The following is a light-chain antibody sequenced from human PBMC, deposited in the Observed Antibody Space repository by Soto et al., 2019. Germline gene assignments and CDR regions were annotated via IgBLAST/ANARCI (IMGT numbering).Light chain of an antibody. V-gene: IGKV3-11*01. CDR1: QSITNY. J-gene: IGKJ5*01. CDR3: QQRFNWQVT. CDR2: DAS. Sequence: EIVLTQSPFTLSLSPGDRDTISCRASQSITNYFAWYQQKPGQAPKLLIYDASNMATGIPARFSVSGSGTDFTLTISSLEPEDFAVYYCQQRFNWQVTLGQGTRLDIK.